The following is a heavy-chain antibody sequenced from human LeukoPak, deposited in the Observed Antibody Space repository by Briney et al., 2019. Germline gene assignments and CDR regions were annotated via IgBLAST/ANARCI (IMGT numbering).Heavy chain of an antibody. Sequence: GGSLRLSCAASGFTFSSYALNWVRQAPGKGLEWVAVISYDGTNEFYADSVQGRFTISRDNSKNTLNLQMNSLRPEDTAIYYCARSRIAAVVLFYFDSWGQGALVTVSS. CDR1: GFTFSSYA. CDR2: ISYDGTNE. CDR3: ARSRIAAVVLFYFDS. J-gene: IGHJ4*02. D-gene: IGHD6-13*01. V-gene: IGHV3-30*01.